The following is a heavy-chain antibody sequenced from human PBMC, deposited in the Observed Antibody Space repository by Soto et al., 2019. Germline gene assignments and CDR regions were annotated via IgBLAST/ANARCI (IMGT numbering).Heavy chain of an antibody. V-gene: IGHV1-69*01. Sequence: QVQLVQSGAEVKKPGSSVKVSCKASGGTFSSYAISWVRQAPGQGLEWMGGIIPIFGTANYAQKFQGRVTITSDEYTSKAYIELSSLRSEETAVYYCARDRPPPTAYSSENCFDPWGQGTLVTVSS. CDR2: IIPIFGTA. J-gene: IGHJ5*02. CDR3: ARDRPPPTAYSSENCFDP. D-gene: IGHD3-16*01. CDR1: GGTFSSYA.